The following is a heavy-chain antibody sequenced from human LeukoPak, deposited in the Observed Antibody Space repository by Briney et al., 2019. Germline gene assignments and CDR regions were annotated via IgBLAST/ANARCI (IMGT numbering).Heavy chain of an antibody. CDR2: ISAYNGNT. Sequence: ASVKVSCKDSGYTFTSYGISWVRQAPGQGLEWMGWISAYNGNTNYAQKLQGRVTTTTDTSTSTAYMELRSLRSDDTAVYYCARDSYPWIQLWLPGDYWGQGTLVTVSS. V-gene: IGHV1-18*01. J-gene: IGHJ4*02. CDR3: ARDSYPWIQLWLPGDY. CDR1: GYTFTSYG. D-gene: IGHD5-18*01.